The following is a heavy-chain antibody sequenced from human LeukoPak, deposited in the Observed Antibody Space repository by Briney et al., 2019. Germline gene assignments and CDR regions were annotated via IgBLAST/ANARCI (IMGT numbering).Heavy chain of an antibody. CDR3: ARDTYYYGSGSYYFDY. V-gene: IGHV4-38-2*02. D-gene: IGHD3-10*01. Sequence: SETLSLTCTVSGYSISSGHYWGWIRQPPGKGLEWIGSIYRSGNTFYNPSLKSRVTISVDTSKNQFSLKLSSVTAADTAVYFCARDTYYYGSGSYYFDYWGQGTLVTVSS. CDR1: GYSISSGHY. CDR2: IYRSGNT. J-gene: IGHJ4*02.